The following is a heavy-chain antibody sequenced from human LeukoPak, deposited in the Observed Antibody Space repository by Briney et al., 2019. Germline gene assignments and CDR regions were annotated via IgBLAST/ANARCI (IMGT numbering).Heavy chain of an antibody. CDR2: IYYSGST. V-gene: IGHV4-30-4*01. CDR3: ATAANYDFWSGYYFFDY. D-gene: IGHD3-3*01. CDR1: GGSISSGDYY. J-gene: IGHJ4*02. Sequence: SETLSLTCTVSGGSISSGDYYWSWIRQPPGKGLEWIGYIYYSGSTYYNPSLKSRVTISVDTSKNQFSLKLSSVTAADTAVYYCATAANYDFWSGYYFFDYWGQGTLVTVSS.